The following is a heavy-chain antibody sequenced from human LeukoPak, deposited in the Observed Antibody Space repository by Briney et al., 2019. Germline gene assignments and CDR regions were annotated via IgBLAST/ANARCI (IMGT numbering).Heavy chain of an antibody. D-gene: IGHD6-19*01. CDR2: VSTSSSYI. CDR3: ATDLPVAGTFTY. J-gene: IGHJ4*02. V-gene: IGHV3-21*04. Sequence: PGGSLTLSCAVSGFTFSSYSMNWVRPAPGKGLEWVSSVSTSSSYIYHADSVKGRFTISRDNAKNSLYLQMSSLRSEDTAVYYCATDLPVAGTFTYWGQGTLVTVSS. CDR1: GFTFSSYS.